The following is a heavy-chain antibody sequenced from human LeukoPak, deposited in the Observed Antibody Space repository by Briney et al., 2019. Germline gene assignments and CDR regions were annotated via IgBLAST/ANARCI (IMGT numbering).Heavy chain of an antibody. D-gene: IGHD6-13*01. CDR3: ARGAASGTSRFDY. Sequence: GGSLRLSCAASGFTFNTYSMNWVRQAPGKGLEWVSHISSDTTTIHYAEAVKGRVTISRDNAKNSLYLQMNSLRAEDTAVYYCARGAASGTSRFDYWGQGTLVTVSS. CDR2: ISSDTTTI. V-gene: IGHV3-48*01. J-gene: IGHJ4*02. CDR1: GFTFNTYS.